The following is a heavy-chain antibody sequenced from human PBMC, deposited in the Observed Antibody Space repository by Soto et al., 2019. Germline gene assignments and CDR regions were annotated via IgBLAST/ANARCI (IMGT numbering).Heavy chain of an antibody. Sequence: NPSETLSLTCSVSPGSMRTYYWTCIRQSPGKGLEWIGQISHTGRTKYNPSLESRVTISVDTSRKQFSLKLSSVTAADTALYYCARDDTTGLFDFWGQGTLVTVSS. CDR3: ARDDTTGLFDF. D-gene: IGHD4-17*01. J-gene: IGHJ4*02. CDR2: ISHTGRT. CDR1: PGSMRTYY. V-gene: IGHV4-59*01.